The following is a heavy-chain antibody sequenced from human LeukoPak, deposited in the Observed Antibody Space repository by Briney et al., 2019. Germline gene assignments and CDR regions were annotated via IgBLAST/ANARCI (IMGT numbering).Heavy chain of an antibody. D-gene: IGHD2-15*01. CDR2: ISSSSSYI. Sequence: GGSLRLSCAASGFTFSSYSMNWVRQAPGKGLEWGSSISSSSSYIYYADSVKGRFTISRDKAKNSLYMQMNRQRAGDTAVYYCARDARTGARWDIVVVVAATVDNWFDPWGQGTLVTVSS. CDR3: ARDARTGARWDIVVVVAATVDNWFDP. V-gene: IGHV3-21*01. J-gene: IGHJ5*02. CDR1: GFTFSSYS.